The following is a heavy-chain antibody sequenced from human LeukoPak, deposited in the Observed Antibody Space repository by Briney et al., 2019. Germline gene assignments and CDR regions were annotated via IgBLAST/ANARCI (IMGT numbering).Heavy chain of an antibody. J-gene: IGHJ4*02. CDR3: AGDFEGIAAAGTAY. CDR2: ISYDGSNK. CDR1: GFTFSSYA. Sequence: GGSLRLSCAASGFTFSSYAMHWVRQAPGKGLEWVAVISYDGSNKYYADSVKGRFTISRDNSKNTLYLQMNSLRAEDTAVYYCAGDFEGIAAAGTAYWGQGTLVTVSS. D-gene: IGHD6-13*01. V-gene: IGHV3-30*04.